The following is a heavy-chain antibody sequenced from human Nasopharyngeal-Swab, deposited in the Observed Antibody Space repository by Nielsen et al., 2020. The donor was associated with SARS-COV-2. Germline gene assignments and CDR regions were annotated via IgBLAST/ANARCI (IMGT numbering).Heavy chain of an antibody. CDR2: ISAYNGNT. V-gene: IGHV1-18*01. J-gene: IGHJ4*02. Sequence: WVRQAPGQGLEWMGWISAYNGNTNYAQKLQGRVNMTTDTSTSTAYMELRSLRSDDTAVYYCARAMTMVVTIPAYWGQGTLVTVSS. CDR3: ARAMTMVVTIPAY. D-gene: IGHD4/OR15-4a*01.